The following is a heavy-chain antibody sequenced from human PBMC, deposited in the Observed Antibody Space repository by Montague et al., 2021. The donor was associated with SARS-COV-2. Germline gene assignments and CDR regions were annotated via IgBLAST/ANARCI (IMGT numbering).Heavy chain of an antibody. Sequence: SLRLSCAASGFTFSSYAMHWVRQAPGKGLEWVSYISRSGSIIYYADSVKGRFTISRDNSKNSLYLQMNSLRAEDTAVYYCAREYIEAAGHGNDHWGQGTLVTVSS. CDR1: GFTFSSYA. D-gene: IGHD6-13*01. V-gene: IGHV3-48*03. CDR3: AREYIEAAGHGNDH. J-gene: IGHJ4*02. CDR2: ISRSGSII.